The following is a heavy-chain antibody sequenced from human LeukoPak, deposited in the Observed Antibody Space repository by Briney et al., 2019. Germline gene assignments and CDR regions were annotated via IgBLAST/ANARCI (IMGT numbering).Heavy chain of an antibody. D-gene: IGHD5-18*01. Sequence: GGSLRLSCAASGFTFSSYSMNWVRQAPGKGLEWVSSISSSSSYIYYADSVKGRFTISRDNAKNTLYLQMNSLRAEDTAVYYCAKGRTGYSYGYGIDYWGQGTLVTVSS. CDR3: AKGRTGYSYGYGIDY. CDR2: ISSSSSYI. J-gene: IGHJ4*02. CDR1: GFTFSSYS. V-gene: IGHV3-21*01.